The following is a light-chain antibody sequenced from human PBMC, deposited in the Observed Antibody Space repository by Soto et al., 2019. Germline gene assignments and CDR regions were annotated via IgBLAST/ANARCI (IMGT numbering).Light chain of an antibody. CDR1: QSVSSY. CDR3: QQRSDWPLT. J-gene: IGKJ4*01. Sequence: DIVVTQSPGALSLSPGERATLSCRASQSVSSYLAWYQQKPGQAPRLLIYDAVKRATGIPARFSGSGSGTDFTLTISSLEPEDFGVYYCQQRSDWPLTFGGGTKVEIK. V-gene: IGKV3-11*01. CDR2: DAV.